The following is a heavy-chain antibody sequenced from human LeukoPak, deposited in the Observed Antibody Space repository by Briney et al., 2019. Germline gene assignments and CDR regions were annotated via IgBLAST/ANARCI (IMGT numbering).Heavy chain of an antibody. J-gene: IGHJ4*02. D-gene: IGHD1-26*01. CDR3: ARDGGRGSYYG. Sequence: SVTVSFTASGGTFIIYAISWVRQAPGQGLEWMGGIIPIFGTANYAQKFQGRVTITTDESTSTAYMELSSLRSEDTAVYYCARDGGRGSYYGWGQGTLVTVSS. V-gene: IGHV1-69*05. CDR1: GGTFIIYA. CDR2: IIPIFGTA.